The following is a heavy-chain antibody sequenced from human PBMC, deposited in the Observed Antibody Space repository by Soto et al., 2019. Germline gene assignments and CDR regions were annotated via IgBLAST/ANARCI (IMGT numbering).Heavy chain of an antibody. V-gene: IGHV3-9*01. Sequence: EVQLVESGGGLVQPGRSLRLSCAASGFTFDDYAMHWVRQAPGKGLEWVSGVSWNSGSIGYADSVKGRFTISRDNAKNSLYLQMNSLRAEDTALYYCAKDTEAVAGRESDYWGQGTLVTVSS. J-gene: IGHJ4*02. D-gene: IGHD6-19*01. CDR3: AKDTEAVAGRESDY. CDR1: GFTFDDYA. CDR2: VSWNSGSI.